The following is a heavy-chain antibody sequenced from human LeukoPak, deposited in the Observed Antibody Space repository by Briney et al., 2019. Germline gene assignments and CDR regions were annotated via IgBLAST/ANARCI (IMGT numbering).Heavy chain of an antibody. CDR3: ARRPGPGRHVGEFDY. J-gene: IGHJ4*02. D-gene: IGHD3-10*01. CDR2: IYYSGST. CDR1: GGSISSYY. V-gene: IGHV4-59*08. Sequence: SETLSLTCTVSGGSISSYYWSWIRQPPGKGLEWIGYIYYSGSTNYNPSLKSRVTISVDTSKNQFSLKLSSVTAADTAVYYCARRPGPGRHVGEFDYWGQGTLVTVSS.